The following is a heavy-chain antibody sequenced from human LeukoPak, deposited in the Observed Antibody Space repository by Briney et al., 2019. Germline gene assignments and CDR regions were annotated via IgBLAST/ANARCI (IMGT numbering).Heavy chain of an antibody. J-gene: IGHJ4*02. CDR1: GFTFSSSA. Sequence: GGSLRLSCAASGFTFSSSAMSWVRQAPGKGLEWVSAISNNGGYTYYADSVKGRFTISRDNSENIVYLQMNNLRVEDTAVYYCAGRPTGYSSGYIHWGQGTLVTVSS. D-gene: IGHD5-18*01. V-gene: IGHV3-23*01. CDR3: AGRPTGYSSGYIH. CDR2: ISNNGGYT.